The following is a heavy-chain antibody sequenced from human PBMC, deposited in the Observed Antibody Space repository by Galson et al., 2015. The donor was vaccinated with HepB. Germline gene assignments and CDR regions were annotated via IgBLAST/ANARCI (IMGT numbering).Heavy chain of an antibody. CDR1: GYTFTSYG. CDR3: ARRSRMGSGSYVWFDP. D-gene: IGHD3-10*01. Sequence: SVKVSCKASGYTFTSYGISWVRQAPGQGLEWMGWISAYNGNTNYAQKLQGRVTMTTDTSTSTAYMELRSLRSDDTAVYYCARRSRMGSGSYVWFDPWGQGTLVTVSS. V-gene: IGHV1-18*01. J-gene: IGHJ5*02. CDR2: ISAYNGNT.